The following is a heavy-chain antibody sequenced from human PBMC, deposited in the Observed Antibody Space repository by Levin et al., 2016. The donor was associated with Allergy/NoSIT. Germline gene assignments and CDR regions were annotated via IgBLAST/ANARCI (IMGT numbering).Heavy chain of an antibody. V-gene: IGHV4-31*02. Sequence: RQAPGKGLEWIGYIYYSGSTYYNPSLKSRVTISVDTSKNQFSLKLSSVTAADTAVYYCARADCSSTSCPFDYWGQGTLVTVSS. CDR2: IYYSGST. CDR3: ARADCSSTSCPFDY. J-gene: IGHJ4*02. D-gene: IGHD2-2*01.